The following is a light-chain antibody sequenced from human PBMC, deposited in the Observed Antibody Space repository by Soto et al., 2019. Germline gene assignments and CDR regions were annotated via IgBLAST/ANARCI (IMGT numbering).Light chain of an antibody. V-gene: IGLV4-60*02. CDR2: LEGSGSY. Sequence: QSVLTQSSSASASLGSSVKLTCTLSSGHSSYIIAWHQQQPGKAPRYLMKLEGSGSYNKGSGVPDRFSGSSSGADRYLTISILQFEDEAHYYFDTLDSNTHTVFGGGTKLTVL. J-gene: IGLJ3*02. CDR3: DTLDSNTHTV. CDR1: SGHSSYI.